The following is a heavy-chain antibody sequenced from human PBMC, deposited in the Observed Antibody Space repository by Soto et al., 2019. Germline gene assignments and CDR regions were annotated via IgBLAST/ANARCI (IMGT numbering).Heavy chain of an antibody. J-gene: IGHJ4*02. CDR1: GGSISSNY. CDR3: ARYRREAVAGYTLDN. D-gene: IGHD6-13*01. V-gene: IGHV4-59*01. Sequence: SETLSLTCTVSGGSISSNYWTWIRQPPGKGLEWIGYVYNSGSTNYNPSLKSRVTISEDTSKSQFSLKVNSMTTADTAVYYCARYRREAVAGYTLDNWGQGILVT. CDR2: VYNSGST.